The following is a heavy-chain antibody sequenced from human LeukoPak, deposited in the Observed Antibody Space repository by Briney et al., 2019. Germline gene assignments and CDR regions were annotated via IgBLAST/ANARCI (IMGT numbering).Heavy chain of an antibody. Sequence: SETLSLTCTVSGGSISSYYWSWIRQPPGKGLEWIGYIYYSGSTNYNPSLKSRVTISVDTSKNQFSLKLSSVTTADTAVYYCARDLVTVTKGFDIWGLGTMVSVSS. CDR3: ARDLVTVTKGFDI. CDR1: GGSISSYY. J-gene: IGHJ3*02. D-gene: IGHD4-17*01. CDR2: IYYSGST. V-gene: IGHV4-59*01.